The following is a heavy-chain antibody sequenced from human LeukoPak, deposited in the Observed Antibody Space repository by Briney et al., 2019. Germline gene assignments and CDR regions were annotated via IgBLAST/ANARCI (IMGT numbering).Heavy chain of an antibody. V-gene: IGHV1-3*01. J-gene: IGHJ6*02. CDR1: GYTFTSYA. D-gene: IGHD5/OR15-5a*01. CDR2: INAGNGNT. CDR3: ARDVDIVSSPNYYYYGMDV. Sequence: GVSVKVSCKASGYTFTSYAMHWVRQAPGQRLEWVGWINAGNGNTKYSQKFQGRVTITRDTSASTAYMELSSLRSEDTAVYYCARDVDIVSSPNYYYYGMDVWGQGTTVTVSS.